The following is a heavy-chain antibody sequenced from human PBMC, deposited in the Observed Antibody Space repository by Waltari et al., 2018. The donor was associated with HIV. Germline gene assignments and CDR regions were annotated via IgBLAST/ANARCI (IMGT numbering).Heavy chain of an antibody. CDR3: ARNSYGLDF. CDR2: TYHKSKGSA. D-gene: IGHD3-16*01. V-gene: IGHV6-1*01. J-gene: IGHJ4*01. CDR1: GASVSSDSAT. Sequence: QVYLEQSGPGLVQPSQTIRLTCVISGASVSSDSATWNWIRQTRSRGLEWLGRTYHKSKGSADYAEFVGGRIHITADTDNNQDSLYLSSVTSEDTGVYFCARNSYGLDFGGEGTHVIVSA.